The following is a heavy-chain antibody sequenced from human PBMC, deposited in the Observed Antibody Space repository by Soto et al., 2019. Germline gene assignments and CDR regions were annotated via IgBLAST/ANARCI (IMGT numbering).Heavy chain of an antibody. V-gene: IGHV1-69*02. J-gene: IGHJ3*02. CDR1: GGTFSSYT. D-gene: IGHD2-2*01. CDR3: LVPAANQFAFDI. Sequence: QVQLVQSGAEVKKPGSSVKVSCKASGGTFSSYTISWVRQAPGQGLEWMGRIIPILGIANYAQKFQGRVTITADKSSSTAYMDLSSLRSEDTAVYYCLVPAANQFAFDIWGQGTMVTVSS. CDR2: IIPILGIA.